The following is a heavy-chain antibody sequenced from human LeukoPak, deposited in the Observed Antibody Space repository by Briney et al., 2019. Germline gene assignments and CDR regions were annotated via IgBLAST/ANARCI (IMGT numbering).Heavy chain of an antibody. J-gene: IGHJ4*02. CDR2: IHQYGGEK. D-gene: IGHD6-19*01. Sequence: GGSLRLSCEGSGFTFRSHWMSWVRQAPGKGLEWVANIHQYGGEKYYVDSVRGRFSISRDNAKNSLYLQMNSLRAEDTAVYYCASDSSGWSFDYWGQGTLVTVSS. CDR1: GFTFRSHW. CDR3: ASDSSGWSFDY. V-gene: IGHV3-7*01.